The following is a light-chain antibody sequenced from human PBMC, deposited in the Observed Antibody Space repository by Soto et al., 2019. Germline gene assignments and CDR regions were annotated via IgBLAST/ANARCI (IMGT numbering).Light chain of an antibody. J-gene: IGLJ1*01. CDR2: EVS. Sequence: QSALTQPASVSGSPGHSITISCTGTTSDVGGYNFVSWYQLHPGKAPKLMIFEVSNRPSGVSNRFSGSKSGNTASLTISGLQAEDEADYYCSSYTSSGTRVFGTGTKLTVL. CDR3: SSYTSSGTRV. CDR1: TSDVGGYNF. V-gene: IGLV2-14*01.